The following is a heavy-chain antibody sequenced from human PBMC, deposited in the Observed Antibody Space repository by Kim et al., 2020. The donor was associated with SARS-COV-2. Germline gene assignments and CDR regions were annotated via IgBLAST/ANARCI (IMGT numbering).Heavy chain of an antibody. CDR2: INHSGST. CDR1: GGSFSGYY. V-gene: IGHV4-34*01. D-gene: IGHD6-13*01. J-gene: IGHJ5*02. Sequence: SETLSLTCAVYGGSFSGYYWSWIRQPPGKGLEWIGEINHSGSTNYNPSLKSRVTISVDTSKNQFSLKLSSVTAADTAVYYCARGIAAAGKGDWFYPCGQG. CDR3: ARGIAAAGKGDWFYP.